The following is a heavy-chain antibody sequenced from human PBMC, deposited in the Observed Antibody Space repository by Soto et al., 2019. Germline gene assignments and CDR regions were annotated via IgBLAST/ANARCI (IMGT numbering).Heavy chain of an antibody. V-gene: IGHV4-4*02. CDR3: ASSSGWWRLDV. D-gene: IGHD6-19*01. CDR2: KHHSGST. J-gene: IGHJ6*02. CDR1: GDSINNVYW. Sequence: QVQLQESGPGLVKPSGTLSLTCGVSGDSINNVYWWTWVRQPPGKGLVWIGEKHHSGSTNYNLSLKSRVSISLDKSKNQFSLNLSSVTDAATAVYFCASSSGWWRLDVWGQGTTVTVSS.